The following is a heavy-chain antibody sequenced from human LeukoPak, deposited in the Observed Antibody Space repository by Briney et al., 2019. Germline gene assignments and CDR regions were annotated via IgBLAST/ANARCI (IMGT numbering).Heavy chain of an antibody. V-gene: IGHV7-4-1*02. CDR1: GYTFTSYA. Sequence: ASVKVSCKASGYTFTSYAMNWVRQAPGQGLEWMGWINTNTGNPTYAQGFTGRFVFSLDTSVSTAYLQISSLKPEDTAVYFCARGLPKIQLYLGDAFDIWGQGTMVTVSS. CDR2: INTNTGNP. CDR3: ARGLPKIQLYLGDAFDI. J-gene: IGHJ3*02. D-gene: IGHD5-18*01.